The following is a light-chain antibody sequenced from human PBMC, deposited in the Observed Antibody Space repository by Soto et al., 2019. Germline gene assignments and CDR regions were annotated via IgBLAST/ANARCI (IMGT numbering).Light chain of an antibody. CDR2: GAS. CDR1: QSVTSNY. Sequence: EIELTQSPGTLSLSPGEKATLSCRASQSVTSNYLDWYQQKPGQAHSLLIYGASARAAGIPDRFSGSGTGTDFALTICGLEPEDFAVYFCQQYASSPCTFDQGTKVEIK. J-gene: IGKJ1*01. V-gene: IGKV3-20*01. CDR3: QQYASSPCT.